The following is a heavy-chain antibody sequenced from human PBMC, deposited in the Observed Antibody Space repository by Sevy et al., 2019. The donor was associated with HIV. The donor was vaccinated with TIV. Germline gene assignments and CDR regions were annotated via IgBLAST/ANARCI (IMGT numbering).Heavy chain of an antibody. Sequence: GGSLRLSCAVSGFSFDSYGMTWVRQAPGKGLEWVSGISGSGTRTYYADSVKGRFIISRDNSKNTLYLQMNSLRSEDTGNYYWSKGGGGHYDPDEIGYYFYYYNMDVWGKGTTVTVSS. V-gene: IGHV3-23*01. D-gene: IGHD3-22*01. CDR1: GFSFDSYG. CDR3: SKGGGGHYDPDEIGYYFYYYNMDV. J-gene: IGHJ6*03. CDR2: ISGSGTRT.